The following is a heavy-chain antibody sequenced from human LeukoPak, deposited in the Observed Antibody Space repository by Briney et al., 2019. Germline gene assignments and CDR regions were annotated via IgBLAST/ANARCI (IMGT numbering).Heavy chain of an antibody. CDR2: FYHSGIT. CDR3: ARGTTALMDV. J-gene: IGHJ6*03. V-gene: IGHV4-38-2*02. Sequence: PSETLSLTCTVSGYSISSGYFWGWIRQPPGKGLEWIGSFYHSGITYYNPSLKSRVTISVDTSKNQFSLKLSSVTAADTAVYYCARGTTALMDVWGKGTTVTVSS. CDR1: GYSISSGYF. D-gene: IGHD2-21*02.